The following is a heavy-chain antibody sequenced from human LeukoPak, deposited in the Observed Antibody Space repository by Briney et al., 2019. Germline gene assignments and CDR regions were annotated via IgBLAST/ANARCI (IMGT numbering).Heavy chain of an antibody. D-gene: IGHD5-18*01. CDR3: ARELWSRMSYYYGMDV. V-gene: IGHV6-1*01. J-gene: IGHJ6*04. Sequence: SQTLSLTCAISGDSVSSNSAAWNWIRQSPSRGLEWPGRTYYRSKWYNDYAVSVKSRITINPDTSKNQFSLQLNSVTPEDTAVYYCARELWSRMSYYYGMDVWGKGTTVTVSS. CDR2: TYYRSKWYN. CDR1: GDSVSSNSAA.